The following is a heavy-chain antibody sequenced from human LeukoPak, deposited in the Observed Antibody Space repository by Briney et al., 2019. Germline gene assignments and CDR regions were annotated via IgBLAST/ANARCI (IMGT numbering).Heavy chain of an antibody. CDR1: GFTFSSYE. CDR3: ATHYVWGSYRFY. J-gene: IGHJ4*02. V-gene: IGHV3-48*03. Sequence: GSLRLSCAASGFTFSSYEMNWVRQAPGKGLEWVSYISSSASTIYYADSVKGRFTISRDNAKNSLYLQMSSLRVEDTAVYYCATHYVWGSYRFYWGQGTLVTVSS. D-gene: IGHD3-16*02. CDR2: ISSSASTI.